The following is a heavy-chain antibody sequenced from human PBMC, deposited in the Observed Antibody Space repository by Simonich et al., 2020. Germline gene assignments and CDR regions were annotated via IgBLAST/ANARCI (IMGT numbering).Heavy chain of an antibody. CDR2: INPNSGGT. J-gene: IGHJ6*02. Sequence: GAEVKKPGASVKVSCKASGYTFTGYYMHWVRQAPGQGLGWMGRINPNSGGTNYAQKFQGRVTMTRDTSISTAYMELSRLRSDDTAVYYGARGPGIYYYYGMDVWGQGTTVTVSS. V-gene: IGHV1-2*06. CDR3: ARGPGIYYYYGMDV. CDR1: GYTFTGYY. D-gene: IGHD3-10*01.